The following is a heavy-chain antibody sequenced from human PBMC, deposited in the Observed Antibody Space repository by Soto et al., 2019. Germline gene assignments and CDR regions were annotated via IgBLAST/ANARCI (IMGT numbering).Heavy chain of an antibody. D-gene: IGHD6-13*01. CDR1: GFTFSSYA. CDR2: ISGSGGST. J-gene: IGHJ4*02. V-gene: IGHV3-23*01. Sequence: EVQLLESGGGLVQPGGSLRLSCAASGFTFSSYAMSWVRQAPGKGLEWVSAISGSGGSTYYADSVKGRFTISRDNSKNKLYMQMNSLSAEDTAVYYCAYSSTPFDYWGQGTLVTVSS. CDR3: AYSSTPFDY.